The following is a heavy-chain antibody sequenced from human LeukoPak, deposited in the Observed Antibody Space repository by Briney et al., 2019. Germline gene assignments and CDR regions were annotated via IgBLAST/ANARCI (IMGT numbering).Heavy chain of an antibody. CDR3: AKDTPSEYSSSPSFDY. CDR2: ISGSGGST. Sequence: GGSLRLSCAASGFTFSIYAMSWVRQAPGRGLEWVSAISGSGGSTYYADSVKGRFTISRDNSKNTLYLQMNSLRAEDTAVYYCAKDTPSEYSSSPSFDYWGQGTLVTVSS. V-gene: IGHV3-23*01. CDR1: GFTFSIYA. J-gene: IGHJ4*02. D-gene: IGHD6-6*01.